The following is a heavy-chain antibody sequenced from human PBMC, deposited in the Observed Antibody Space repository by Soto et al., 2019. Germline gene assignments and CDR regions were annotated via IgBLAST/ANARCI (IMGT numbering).Heavy chain of an antibody. D-gene: IGHD6-13*01. CDR3: ARGTSWQLPFDY. V-gene: IGHV4-59*01. J-gene: IGHJ4*02. CDR1: SDSISSYY. Sequence: QVQLQESGPGLVKPSETLSLTYTVSSDSISSYYWSWIRQPPGKRLEWIGYISYSGSTDYNPSLKSRVTTSGDTSKNQFSLKVSSVTAADTAVYYCARGTSWQLPFDYWGQGTLVTVSS. CDR2: ISYSGST.